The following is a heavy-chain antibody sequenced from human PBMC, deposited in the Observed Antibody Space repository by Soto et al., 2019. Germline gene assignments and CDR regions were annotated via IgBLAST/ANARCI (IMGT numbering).Heavy chain of an antibody. V-gene: IGHV1-69*02. CDR3: DRGLADSSGRGGMDV. Sequence: QVQLVQSGAEVKKPGSSVKVSCKASGGTFSSYTISWVRQAPGQGLEWMGRIIPILGIAHYAQKFQGRVTITADKSTCRAYMGLSSPRSEDTAVYYGDRGLADSSGRGGMDVWGKGTTVTVSS. J-gene: IGHJ6*04. CDR2: IIPILGIA. CDR1: GGTFSSYT. D-gene: IGHD6-25*01.